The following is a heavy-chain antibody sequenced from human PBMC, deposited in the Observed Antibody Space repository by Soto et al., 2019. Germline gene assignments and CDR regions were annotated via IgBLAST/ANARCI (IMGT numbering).Heavy chain of an antibody. CDR3: ARDTGTYPYYFDS. Sequence: SETLSLTCTVSGGSISSGQNFWNWIRQSPGKGLEWIGYIHHSGSTYYSPSLKSRLTISADTSKNQISLKLNSVTAADTAVYYCARDTGTYPYYFDSWGQGTLVTVS. D-gene: IGHD1-26*01. V-gene: IGHV4-30-4*08. CDR1: GGSISSGQNF. J-gene: IGHJ4*02. CDR2: IHHSGST.